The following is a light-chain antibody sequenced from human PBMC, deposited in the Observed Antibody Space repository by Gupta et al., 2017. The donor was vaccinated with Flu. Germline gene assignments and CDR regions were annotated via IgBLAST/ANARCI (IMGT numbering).Light chain of an antibody. Sequence: DIQMTQSPSTLSASVGDRVTITCRASQSISSWLAWYQQKPGKAPKLLIYKASSLESGVPSRFSGSGSGTEFTLTISSLQPDDFTTYYCQQYNSYLLTFGGGTKVEIK. J-gene: IGKJ4*01. CDR1: QSISSW. CDR2: KAS. CDR3: QQYNSYLLT. V-gene: IGKV1-5*03.